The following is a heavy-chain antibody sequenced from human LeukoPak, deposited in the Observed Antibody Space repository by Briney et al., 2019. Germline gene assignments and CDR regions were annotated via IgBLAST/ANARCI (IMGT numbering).Heavy chain of an antibody. CDR2: ISSGAKTI. Sequence: GGSLRLSCSASGFTFSSYEMNWVRQAPGKGLEWVSSISSGAKTIYYADSEKGRFTISRDNAKNSLYLQMNNLSAEDTAVYYCARAWSRVDPFDMWGQGTMVTVSS. J-gene: IGHJ3*02. V-gene: IGHV3-48*03. CDR3: ARAWSRVDPFDM. D-gene: IGHD2-8*02. CDR1: GFTFSSYE.